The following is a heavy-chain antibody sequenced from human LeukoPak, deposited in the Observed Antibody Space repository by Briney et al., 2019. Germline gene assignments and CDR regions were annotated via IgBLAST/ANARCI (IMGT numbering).Heavy chain of an antibody. CDR2: IYYSGTT. D-gene: IGHD3-10*01. Sequence: SETLSLTCTVSGGSTSSSGYYWGWIRQPPGKGLEWIGIIYYSGTTYYNPSLKSRVTISIDTSKNQFSLKLSSVTAADTAVYYCARAKGYGSGLYYYMDVWGKGTTVTVSS. CDR1: GGSTSSSGYY. CDR3: ARAKGYGSGLYYYMDV. V-gene: IGHV4-39*07. J-gene: IGHJ6*03.